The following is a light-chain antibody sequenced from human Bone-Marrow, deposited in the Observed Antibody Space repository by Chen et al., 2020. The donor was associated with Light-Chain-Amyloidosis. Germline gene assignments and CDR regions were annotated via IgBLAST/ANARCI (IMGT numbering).Light chain of an antibody. CDR2: GSS. CDR1: QTIRTNY. Sequence: EIVLTQSPGTLSLSPGEGANLSCRASQTIRTNYLTWYQQKFGQAPRLLIYGSSSRATGIPDRFTGSGSGTDFTLTHNRLEPDDLAMYDCQQYGTSPLAFGAATKVEI. J-gene: IGKJ4*01. V-gene: IGKV3-20*01. CDR3: QQYGTSPLA.